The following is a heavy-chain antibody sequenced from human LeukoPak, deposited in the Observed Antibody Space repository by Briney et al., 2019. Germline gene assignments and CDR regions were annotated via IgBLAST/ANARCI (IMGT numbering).Heavy chain of an antibody. D-gene: IGHD2-2*01. Sequence: GGSLRLSCAASGFTFSSYWMSWVRQAPGKGLEWVANIKQDGSEKYYVDSVKGRFTISRDNAKNSMYLQMNSLRAEDTAVYYCARAGCSSTSSTNCFFDYWGQGTLVTVSS. CDR2: IKQDGSEK. J-gene: IGHJ4*02. V-gene: IGHV3-7*01. CDR1: GFTFSSYW. CDR3: ARAGCSSTSSTNCFFDY.